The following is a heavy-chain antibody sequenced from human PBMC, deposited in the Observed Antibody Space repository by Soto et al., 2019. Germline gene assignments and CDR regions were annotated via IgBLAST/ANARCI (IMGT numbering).Heavy chain of an antibody. V-gene: IGHV3-33*01. D-gene: IGHD4-17*01. J-gene: IGHJ4*02. CDR2: IWYDGSKK. Sequence: QVQLVESGGGVVQPGRSLRLSCAASGFSFSYYGMYWVRQAPGKGLEWVTLIWYDGSKKYYADSVKGRFTVSRDNSNSMLYLQMNSLRAEDTAVYYCARVGVDDYLNYFVHWGLGTLVTVSS. CDR1: GFSFSYYG. CDR3: ARVGVDDYLNYFVH.